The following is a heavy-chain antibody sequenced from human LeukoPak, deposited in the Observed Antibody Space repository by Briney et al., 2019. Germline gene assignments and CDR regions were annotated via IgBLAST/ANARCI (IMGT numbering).Heavy chain of an antibody. V-gene: IGHV1-69*05. Sequence: SVKVSCKASGGTFSSYAISWVRQAPGQGLEWMGGIIPIFGTANYAQKFQGRVTITTDESTSTAYMELRSLRSDDTAVYYCASNLNYYYYMDVWGKGTTVTVSS. CDR2: IIPIFGTA. CDR1: GGTFSSYA. CDR3: ASNLNYYYYMDV. J-gene: IGHJ6*03.